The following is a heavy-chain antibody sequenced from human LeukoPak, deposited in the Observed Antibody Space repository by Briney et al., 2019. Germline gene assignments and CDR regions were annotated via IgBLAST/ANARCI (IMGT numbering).Heavy chain of an antibody. J-gene: IGHJ4*02. CDR1: GYTFTDYY. Sequence: ASVKVSCKASGYTFTDYYMHWVRQAPGQGLEWMGWINPNSGGTNYAQKFQGRVTMTRDTSISTAYMELSSLRSEDTAVYYCARDSGYDYYFDYWGQGTLVTVSS. CDR2: INPNSGGT. V-gene: IGHV1-2*02. D-gene: IGHD5-12*01. CDR3: ARDSGYDYYFDY.